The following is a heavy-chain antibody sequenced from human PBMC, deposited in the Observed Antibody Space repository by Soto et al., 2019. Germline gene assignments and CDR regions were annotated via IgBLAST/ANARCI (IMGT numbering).Heavy chain of an antibody. Sequence: PGGSLRLSCAASGFIFSTFDIHWVRQAPGKGLEWVSGIGTLSDAVYAASVQGRFTISRQNDKNSVYLQMNSLGAGDTAVYYCARGRSFSYDSTPPPRFDPRGQGTLVTVS. V-gene: IGHV3-13*01. D-gene: IGHD3-22*01. CDR3: ARGRSFSYDSTPPPRFDP. J-gene: IGHJ5*02. CDR1: GFIFSTFD. CDR2: IGTLSDA.